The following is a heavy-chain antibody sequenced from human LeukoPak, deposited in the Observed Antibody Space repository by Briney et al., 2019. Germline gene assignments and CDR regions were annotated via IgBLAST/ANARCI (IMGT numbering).Heavy chain of an antibody. J-gene: IGHJ3*02. CDR2: IYPGDSDT. CDR3: ATYYYDSSGYSGAFDI. D-gene: IGHD3-22*01. CDR1: GYSFTSYW. Sequence: GESLKISCKGSGYSFTSYWIGWARQMPGKGLEWMGIIYPGDSDTRYSPSFQGQVTISADKSISTAYLQWSSLKASDTAMYYCATYYYDSSGYSGAFDIWGQGTMVTVSS. V-gene: IGHV5-51*01.